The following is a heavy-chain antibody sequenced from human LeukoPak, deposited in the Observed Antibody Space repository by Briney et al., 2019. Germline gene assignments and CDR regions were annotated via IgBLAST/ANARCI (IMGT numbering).Heavy chain of an antibody. D-gene: IGHD5-12*01. CDR2: IKSKTDGGTT. J-gene: IGHJ4*02. Sequence: SGGSLRLSCAASGFTSSNAWMSWVRQAPGKGLEWVGRIKSKTDGGTTDYAAPVKGRFTISRDDSKNTLYLQMNSLKTEDTAVYYCTTSIVATTGGVGDYWGQGTLVTVSS. V-gene: IGHV3-15*01. CDR3: TTSIVATTGGVGDY. CDR1: GFTSSNAW.